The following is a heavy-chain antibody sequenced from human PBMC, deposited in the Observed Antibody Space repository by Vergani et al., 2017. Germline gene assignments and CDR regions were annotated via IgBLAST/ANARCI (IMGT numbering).Heavy chain of an antibody. CDR3: ARDRGYSTSPGDAFDI. CDR1: GGTFSSYA. D-gene: IGHD6-13*01. V-gene: IGHV1-69*01. Sequence: QVQLVQSGAEVKKPGSSVKVSCKASGGTFSSYAISWVRQAPGQGLEWMGGIIPIFGTANYAQKFQGRVTITADESMSTAYMELSSLRSEDTAVYYCARDRGYSTSPGDAFDIWGQGTMVTVSS. J-gene: IGHJ3*02. CDR2: IIPIFGTA.